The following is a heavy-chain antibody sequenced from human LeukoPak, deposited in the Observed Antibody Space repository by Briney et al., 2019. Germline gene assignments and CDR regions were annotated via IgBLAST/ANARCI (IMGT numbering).Heavy chain of an antibody. CDR2: ISGSGGST. CDR1: GFTFSSYA. J-gene: IGHJ6*02. D-gene: IGHD4/OR15-4a*01. V-gene: IGHV3-23*01. Sequence: GGSLRLSCAASGFTFSSYAMNWVRQAPGKGLEWVSDISGSGGSTYHADSVKGRFTISRDNSKNTLYLQMNSLRAEDTAVYYCAKGNVYGGNGMDVWGQGITVTVSS. CDR3: AKGNVYGGNGMDV.